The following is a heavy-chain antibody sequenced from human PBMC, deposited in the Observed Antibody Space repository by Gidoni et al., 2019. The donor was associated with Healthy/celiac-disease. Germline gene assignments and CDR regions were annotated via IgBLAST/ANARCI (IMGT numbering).Heavy chain of an antibody. CDR1: GFTFGYYA. CDR3: AKDMYVRVVVAATHLDY. D-gene: IGHD2-15*01. Sequence: EVQLVESGGGLVQPGRSLRLSCASSGFTFGYYAMPWVRPAPGRGLEWVSGISWNSGSIGYADSVKGRFTISRDNAKNSLYLQMNSLRAEDTALYYCAKDMYVRVVVAATHLDYWGQGTLVTVSS. CDR2: ISWNSGSI. V-gene: IGHV3-9*01. J-gene: IGHJ4*02.